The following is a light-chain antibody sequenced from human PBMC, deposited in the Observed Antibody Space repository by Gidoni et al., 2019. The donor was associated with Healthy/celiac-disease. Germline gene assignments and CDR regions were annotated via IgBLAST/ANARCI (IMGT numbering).Light chain of an antibody. J-gene: IGKJ5*01. Sequence: DIQMTQSPSSVSVSVGDSVTISCRASQSIGVWLAWYQQRPGNASNLLIYSASILHRGVPSRFSGAGSGTHFTLTISSLQPEDVGTYFCLQADSFPLTFXQXTRLXIK. CDR3: LQADSFPLT. CDR2: SAS. CDR1: QSIGVW. V-gene: IGKV1-12*01.